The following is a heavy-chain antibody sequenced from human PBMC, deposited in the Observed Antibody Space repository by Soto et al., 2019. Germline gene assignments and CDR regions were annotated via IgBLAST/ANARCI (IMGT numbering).Heavy chain of an antibody. D-gene: IGHD2-2*01. CDR1: GGSISSYY. J-gene: IGHJ6*02. Sequence: SETLSLTCTVSGGSISSYYWSWIRQPAGKGLEWIGRIYTSGSTNYNPSLKSRVTMSVDTSKNQFSLKLSSVTAAETAVYYCARSGGIVVVPAASGREGNAMVRGPYSYGMQVWGQGTTVTVSS. CDR2: IYTSGST. CDR3: ARSGGIVVVPAASGREGNAMVRGPYSYGMQV. V-gene: IGHV4-4*07.